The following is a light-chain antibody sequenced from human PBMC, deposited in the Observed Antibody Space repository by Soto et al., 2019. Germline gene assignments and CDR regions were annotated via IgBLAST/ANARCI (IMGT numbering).Light chain of an antibody. CDR2: EVN. CDR1: SSDVGGYSF. CDR3: SSWTSSATQV. V-gene: IGLV2-14*01. Sequence: QSALTQPGSVSGSPGQSITISCTGTSSDVGGYSFVSWYQQHPGKVPKLIIYEVNNRPAGVSNRFSGSKSGNTASLTISGLQAEDEADYYCSSWTSSATQVLGGGTKLTVL. J-gene: IGLJ3*02.